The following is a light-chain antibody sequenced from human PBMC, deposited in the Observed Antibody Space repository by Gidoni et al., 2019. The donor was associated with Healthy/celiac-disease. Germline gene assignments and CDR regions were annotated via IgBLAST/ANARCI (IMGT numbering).Light chain of an antibody. J-gene: IGKJ3*01. Sequence: IVLTQSPATLSLSPGERATLSCRASQSVSSYLAWYQQKPGQAPRLLIYDASNRATGIPARFSGSGSGTDFTLTISSLEPEDFAVYYCQQRSNWPPHFGPGTKVDIK. CDR1: QSVSSY. CDR2: DAS. V-gene: IGKV3-11*01. CDR3: QQRSNWPPH.